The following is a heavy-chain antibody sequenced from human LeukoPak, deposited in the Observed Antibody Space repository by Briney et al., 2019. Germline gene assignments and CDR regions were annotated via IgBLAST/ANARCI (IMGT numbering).Heavy chain of an antibody. CDR3: AKPRSSSWYEAGFDQ. V-gene: IGHV3-23*01. D-gene: IGHD6-13*01. J-gene: IGHJ4*02. Sequence: GGSLRLSCAASGFTFSTYAMSWVRQAPGKGLEWVSGISGSGGSTYYADSVKGRFTISRDNSKKSLYLQMNSLRAEDTAVYYCAKPRSSSWYEAGFDQWGQGTLVTVSS. CDR2: ISGSGGST. CDR1: GFTFSTYA.